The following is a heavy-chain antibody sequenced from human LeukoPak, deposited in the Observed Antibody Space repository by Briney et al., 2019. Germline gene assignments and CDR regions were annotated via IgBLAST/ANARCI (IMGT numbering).Heavy chain of an antibody. CDR1: GGSISSYY. CDR3: ATLDGDGYNPPIDY. CDR2: IYHSGST. D-gene: IGHD5-24*01. Sequence: PSETLSLTCTVSGGSISSYYWSWIRQPPGKGLEWIGYIYHSGSTNYNPSLKSRVTISVDTSKNQFSLKLSSVTAADTAVYYCATLDGDGYNPPIDYWGQGTLVTVSS. V-gene: IGHV4-59*01. J-gene: IGHJ4*02.